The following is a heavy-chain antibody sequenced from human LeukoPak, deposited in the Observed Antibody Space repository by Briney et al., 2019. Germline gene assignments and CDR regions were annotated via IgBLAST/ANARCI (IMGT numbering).Heavy chain of an antibody. CDR2: IYYSGST. CDR1: GGSVSSSSYY. Sequence: PSETLSLTCTVSGGSVSSSSYYWGWIRQPPGKGREWIGSIYYSGSTYYNPHLNSRVTISVDTSKNQFSLKLSSVTAADTAVCYCARAYSYGLRGYFQHWGQGTLVTVSS. D-gene: IGHD5-18*01. J-gene: IGHJ1*01. V-gene: IGHV4-39*07. CDR3: ARAYSYGLRGYFQH.